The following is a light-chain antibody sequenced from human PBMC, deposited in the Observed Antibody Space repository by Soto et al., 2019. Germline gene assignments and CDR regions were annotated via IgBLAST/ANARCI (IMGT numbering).Light chain of an antibody. Sequence: EIVLTQSPGTLSLSPGERATLSCRASQSVSSSYLAWYQQKPGQAPRLLIYGASTWATGIPDRFSGSGSGTDFTLTISRLEPEDFAVYFCQQYGRSPPFAFGQGTKVDIK. V-gene: IGKV3-20*01. CDR1: QSVSSSY. J-gene: IGKJ2*01. CDR2: GAS. CDR3: QQYGRSPPFA.